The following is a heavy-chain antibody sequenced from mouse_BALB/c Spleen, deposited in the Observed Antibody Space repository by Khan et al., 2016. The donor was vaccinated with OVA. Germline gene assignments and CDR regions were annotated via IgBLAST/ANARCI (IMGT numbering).Heavy chain of an antibody. J-gene: IGHJ4*01. Sequence: QIQLVQSGPDLKKPGETVKISCKASGYTFTNYGINWVKQAPGKGLKWMGWIYTYTGEPTYADDFKGRFAFSLETSASTAYLQINNLKNEGTATYYCARGGRRAMDYWGQGTSVTVSS. V-gene: IGHV9-3-1*01. CDR2: IYTYTGEP. CDR1: GYTFTNYG. CDR3: ARGGRRAMDY. D-gene: IGHD3-3*01.